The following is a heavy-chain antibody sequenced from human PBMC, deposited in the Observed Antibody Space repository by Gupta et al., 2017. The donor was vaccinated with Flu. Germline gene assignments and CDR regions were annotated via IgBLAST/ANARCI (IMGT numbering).Heavy chain of an antibody. Sequence: EVQLVESGGGLVQPGGSLRLSCAASGFTFSTYRMNWVRQAPGKGLEWVAYISSRSSTMYHADSVKGRFTISRENAKNSLYLQMNSLRDEDTAVYYCARDSGSTRESLQHWGQGTLVTVSS. CDR2: ISSRSSTM. V-gene: IGHV3-48*02. J-gene: IGHJ1*01. CDR3: ARDSGSTRESLQH. D-gene: IGHD1-26*01. CDR1: GFTFSTYR.